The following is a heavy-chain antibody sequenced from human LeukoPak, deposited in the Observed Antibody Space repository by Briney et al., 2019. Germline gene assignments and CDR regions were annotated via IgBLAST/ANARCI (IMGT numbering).Heavy chain of an antibody. D-gene: IGHD5-12*01. Sequence: PGGSLRLSCAASGFTFSSYSMNWVRQAPGKGLEWVSYISSSSSTIYYADSVKGRFTISRDNSKNTLYLQMNSLRAEDTAVYYCAKYSGYDLARFDYWGQGTLVTVSS. CDR1: GFTFSSYS. CDR3: AKYSGYDLARFDY. CDR2: ISSSSSTI. J-gene: IGHJ4*02. V-gene: IGHV3-48*01.